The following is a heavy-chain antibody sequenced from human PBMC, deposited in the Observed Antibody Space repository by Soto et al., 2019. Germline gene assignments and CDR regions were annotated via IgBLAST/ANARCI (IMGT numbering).Heavy chain of an antibody. CDR3: ARKSDYDFWSGYSTHNWFDP. Sequence: GGSLRLSCAASGFTFSSYAMSWVRQAPGKGLEWVSAISGSGGSTYYADSVKGRFTISRDNSKNTLYLQMNSLRSEDTAVYYCARKSDYDFWSGYSTHNWFDPWGQGTLVTVSS. D-gene: IGHD3-3*01. CDR2: ISGSGGST. V-gene: IGHV3-23*01. CDR1: GFTFSSYA. J-gene: IGHJ5*02.